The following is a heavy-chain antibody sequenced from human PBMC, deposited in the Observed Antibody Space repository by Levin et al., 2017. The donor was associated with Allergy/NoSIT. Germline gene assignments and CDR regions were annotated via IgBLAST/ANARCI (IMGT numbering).Heavy chain of an antibody. CDR2: LKSKKSGGTA. D-gene: IGHD2-21*01. CDR1: GFGFTDTW. CDR3: IAHSREASLDF. Sequence: PGGSLRLSCAASGFGFTDTWMSWVRQAPGKGLEWVARLKSKKSGGTADYAAAVKGRVSTSRDDSKNTLYLQLNSLKSEDTAVYYCIAHSREASLDFWGQGTLVTVSS. J-gene: IGHJ4*02. V-gene: IGHV3-15*01.